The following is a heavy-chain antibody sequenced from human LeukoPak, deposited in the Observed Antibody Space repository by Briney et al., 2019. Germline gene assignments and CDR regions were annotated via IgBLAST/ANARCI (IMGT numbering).Heavy chain of an antibody. V-gene: IGHV1-24*01. CDR1: GYTLTELS. D-gene: IGHD6-13*01. Sequence: ASAKVSCKVSGYTLTELSMHRVRQAPGKGLEWVGGFDPEDGETIYAQKFQGRVTMTEDTSTDTAYMELSSLRSEDTAVYYCATVSAAAGKRGYYFDYWGQGTLVTVSS. CDR3: ATVSAAAGKRGYYFDY. J-gene: IGHJ4*02. CDR2: FDPEDGET.